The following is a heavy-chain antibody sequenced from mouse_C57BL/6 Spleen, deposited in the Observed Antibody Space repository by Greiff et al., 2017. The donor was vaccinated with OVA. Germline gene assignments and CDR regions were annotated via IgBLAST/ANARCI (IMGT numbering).Heavy chain of an antibody. D-gene: IGHD2-4*01. Sequence: EVKLVESGPELVKPGDSVKISCKASGYSFTGYFMNWVMQSHGKSLEWLGRINPYTGDTFYNQKFKGQATLTVAKSSSTAYMELRSLASEDYAVYYCARSRGSHDYDGGFAYWGQGTLVTVSA. CDR1: GYSFTGYF. J-gene: IGHJ3*01. CDR2: INPYTGDT. CDR3: ARSRGSHDYDGGFAY. V-gene: IGHV1-20*01.